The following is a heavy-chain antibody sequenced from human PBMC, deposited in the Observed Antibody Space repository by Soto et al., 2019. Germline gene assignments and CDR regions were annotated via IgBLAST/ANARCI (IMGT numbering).Heavy chain of an antibody. Sequence: QVQLQESGPRLVKPSGTLSLTCAVSGGSISSTYWWNWVRQPPGKGLEWIGETDDSGNTNYNPSLKSRVNISVDKSKKFFSLTLSSMTAADTAVYYCAREQRRFWSGYQRVFDAFDMWGQGTMVSVSS. CDR3: AREQRRFWSGYQRVFDAFDM. D-gene: IGHD3-3*01. V-gene: IGHV4-4*02. CDR1: GGSISSTYW. CDR2: TDDSGNT. J-gene: IGHJ3*02.